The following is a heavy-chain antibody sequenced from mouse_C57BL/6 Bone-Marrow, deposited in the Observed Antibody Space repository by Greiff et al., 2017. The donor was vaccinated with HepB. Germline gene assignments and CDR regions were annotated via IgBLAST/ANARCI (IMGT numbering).Heavy chain of an antibody. Sequence: EVKLMESEGGLVQPGSSMKLSCTASGFTFSDYYMAWVRQVPEKGLEWVANINYDGSSTYYLDSLKSRFIISRDNAKNILYLQMSSLKSEDTATYYCARITTVVATDYAMDYWGQGTSVTVSS. V-gene: IGHV5-16*01. CDR3: ARITTVVATDYAMDY. CDR2: INYDGSST. J-gene: IGHJ4*01. CDR1: GFTFSDYY. D-gene: IGHD1-1*01.